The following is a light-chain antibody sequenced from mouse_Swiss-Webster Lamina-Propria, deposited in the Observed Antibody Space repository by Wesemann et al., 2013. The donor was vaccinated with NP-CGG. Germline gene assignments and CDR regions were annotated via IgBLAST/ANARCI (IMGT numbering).Light chain of an antibody. V-gene: IGKV6-15*01. J-gene: IGKJ5*01. CDR3: QQYNSYPPT. CDR2: LAS. CDR1: QNVRTA. Sequence: DIVMTQSQKFMSTSVGDRVSITCKASQNVRTAVAWYQQKPGQSPKALIYLASNRHTGVPDRFTGSGSGTDFTLTISNVQSEDLAEYFCQQYNSYPPTFGAGTKLELK.